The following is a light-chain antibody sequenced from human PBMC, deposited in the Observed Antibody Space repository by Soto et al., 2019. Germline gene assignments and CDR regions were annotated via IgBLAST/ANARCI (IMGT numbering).Light chain of an antibody. Sequence: QSALTQPASVSGSPGQSITIACTGTSSDIGGDNFVSWYQQHPGKAPKLLIYDVANRPSGVSNRFSGSKSGNTASLTISGLQAEDEAHYYCNSYRTVSTYVFGTGTKLTVL. CDR1: SSDIGGDNF. J-gene: IGLJ1*01. V-gene: IGLV2-14*01. CDR2: DVA. CDR3: NSYRTVSTYV.